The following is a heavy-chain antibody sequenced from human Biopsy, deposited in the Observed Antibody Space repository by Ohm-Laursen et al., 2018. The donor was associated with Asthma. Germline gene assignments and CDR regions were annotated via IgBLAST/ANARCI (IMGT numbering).Heavy chain of an antibody. J-gene: IGHJ3*01. CDR1: NGSISSNFYY. CDR3: ARQKLAAAEGPFDL. Sequence: TLSLTCTVSNGSISSNFYYWGWIRQPPGKGLEWVGSIHKNGIGYYKSSLKSRLTISVDTSKNQFSLKVTSLTAADTAVYYCARQKLAAAEGPFDLWGQGTMVTVSS. V-gene: IGHV4-39*01. CDR2: IHKNGIG. D-gene: IGHD6-13*01.